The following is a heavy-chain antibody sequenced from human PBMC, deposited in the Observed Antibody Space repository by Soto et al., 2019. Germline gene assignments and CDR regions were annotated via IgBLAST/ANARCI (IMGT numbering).Heavy chain of an antibody. CDR3: ARSPVYSASWGYFYYGMKI. Sequence: QVQLVQSGAELKKPWASVKVSCKASGYTFTNYGISWVRQAPGQGLEWMGWINTYHGNTKYAQKLQGRVTMTKDTSTSTAYMELTSLRSDDTAVYYCARSPVYSASWGYFYYGMKIWGQGTTVIVSS. CDR1: GYTFTNYG. V-gene: IGHV1-18*01. D-gene: IGHD6-13*01. J-gene: IGHJ6*02. CDR2: INTYHGNT.